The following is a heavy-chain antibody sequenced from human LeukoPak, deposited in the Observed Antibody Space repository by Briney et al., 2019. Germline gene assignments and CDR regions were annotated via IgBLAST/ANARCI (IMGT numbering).Heavy chain of an antibody. CDR2: TNYRSKWFN. D-gene: IGHD6-19*01. CDR1: GDSVSGNIVA. V-gene: IGHV6-1*01. J-gene: IGHJ4*02. CDR3: ARGSSGSFDY. Sequence: QTLSLTCDISGDSVSGNIVAWNWIRQSPSRGIEWLGRTNYRSKWFNDYAVSVRGRITINPDTSKKRFSLQLDSVTPEDTAVYYCARGSSGSFDYWGQGTLVTVSS.